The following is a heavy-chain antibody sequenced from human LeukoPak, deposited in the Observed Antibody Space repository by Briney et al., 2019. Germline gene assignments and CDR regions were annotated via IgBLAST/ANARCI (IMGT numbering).Heavy chain of an antibody. CDR1: GFTFSSNS. CDR3: ARIGIAAESGSY. Sequence: GSLRLSCVASGFTFSSNSINWVRQAPGKGLEWVSYISSGSGTIYYADSVKGRFTISRDNAKNSLYLQMNSLRDEDTAVYHCARIGIAAESGSYWGQGTLVTVSS. J-gene: IGHJ4*02. V-gene: IGHV3-48*02. D-gene: IGHD6-6*01. CDR2: ISSGSGTI.